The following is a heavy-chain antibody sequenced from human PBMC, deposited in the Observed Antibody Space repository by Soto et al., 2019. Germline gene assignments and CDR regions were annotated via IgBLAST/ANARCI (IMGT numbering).Heavy chain of an antibody. J-gene: IGHJ2*01. CDR2: ISASTRNT. Sequence: QGQLVQSGGEVKKPGASVKVSCQASGYTFSDYAISWVRQAPGQGLEWMGWISASTRNTDQAQNFQGRVIMTLDTSTNTAYMELRSRSSDDTAVYYCVRCYCSVGSCYACWHFDLWGRGTLVTVSS. V-gene: IGHV1-18*01. CDR3: VRCYCSVGSCYACWHFDL. D-gene: IGHD2-15*01. CDR1: GYTFSDYA.